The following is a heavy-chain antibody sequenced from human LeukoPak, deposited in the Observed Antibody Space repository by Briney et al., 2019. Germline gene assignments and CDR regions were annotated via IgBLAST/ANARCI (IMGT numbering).Heavy chain of an antibody. Sequence: GGSLRLSCAASGFSFSSYSMNWVRQAPGKGLEWVSSISSSSSYIYYADSVKGRFTISRDNAKNSLYLQMNSLRAEDTAVYYCARDYHYYDSSGYYPWGPGTLVTVSS. CDR1: GFSFSSYS. CDR3: ARDYHYYDSSGYYP. J-gene: IGHJ5*02. V-gene: IGHV3-21*01. D-gene: IGHD3-22*01. CDR2: ISSSSSYI.